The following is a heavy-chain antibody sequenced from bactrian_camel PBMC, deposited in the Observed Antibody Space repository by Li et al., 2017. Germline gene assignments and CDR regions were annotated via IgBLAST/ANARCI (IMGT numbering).Heavy chain of an antibody. CDR1: GYIYTGDR. J-gene: IGHJ6*01. V-gene: IGHV3S40*01. CDR3: VADWTLITHMARCPSPRGY. D-gene: IGHD1*01. CDR2: IYHGRGTR. Sequence: DVQLVESGGGSVQAGGSLRLSCAPSGYIYTGDRMSWFRQRPGKEREGIAFIYHGRGTRNYADSVQGRFTITRDNARNTVLLRMDRLTVEDTAVYFCVADWTLITHMARCPSPRGYWGQGTQVTVS.